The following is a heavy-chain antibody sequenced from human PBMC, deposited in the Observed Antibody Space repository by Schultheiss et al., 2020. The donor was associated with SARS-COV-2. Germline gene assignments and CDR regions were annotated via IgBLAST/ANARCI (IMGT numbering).Heavy chain of an antibody. J-gene: IGHJ6*02. V-gene: IGHV4-59*08. CDR1: GGSISSYY. D-gene: IGHD3-10*01. CDR2: IYYSGST. CDR3: ARVLLWFGELLPTYGMDV. Sequence: SETLSLTCTVSGGSISSYYWSWIRQPPGKGLEWIGYIYYSGSTNYNPSLKSRVTISVDTSKNQFSLKLSSVTAADTAVYYCARVLLWFGELLPTYGMDVWGQGTTVTVSS.